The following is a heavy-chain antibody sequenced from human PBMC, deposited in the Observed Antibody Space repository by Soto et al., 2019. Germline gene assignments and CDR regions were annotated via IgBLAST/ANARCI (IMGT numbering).Heavy chain of an antibody. Sequence: EVQLVESGGGLVKPGGSLRLSCAASGFTFSDYSMTWVRQAPGKGLEWVSSISSTSIYIFYADSVKGRFTISRNNAKNSLYLQMNSLRGEDTAVYYCARDANLVDSWCQGPLVIVSS. CDR3: ARDANLVDS. CDR2: ISSTSIYI. CDR1: GFTFSDYS. J-gene: IGHJ4*02. D-gene: IGHD2-15*01. V-gene: IGHV3-21*01.